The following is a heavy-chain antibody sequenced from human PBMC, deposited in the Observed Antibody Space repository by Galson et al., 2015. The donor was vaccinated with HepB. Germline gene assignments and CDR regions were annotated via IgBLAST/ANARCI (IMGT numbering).Heavy chain of an antibody. D-gene: IGHD4-17*01. V-gene: IGHV3-15*07. J-gene: IGHJ6*03. CDR3: TTDPGDYGPTDYYYMDV. CDR2: IKSKTDGGTT. Sequence: SLRLSCAASGFTFSNAWMNWVRQAPGKGLEWVGRIKSKTDGGTTDYAAPVKGRFTISRDDSKNTLYLQMNSLKTEDAAVYYCTTDPGDYGPTDYYYMDVWGKGTTVTVSS. CDR1: GFTFSNAW.